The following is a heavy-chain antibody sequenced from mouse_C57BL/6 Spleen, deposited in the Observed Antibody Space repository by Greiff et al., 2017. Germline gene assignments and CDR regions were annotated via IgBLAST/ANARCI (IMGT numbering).Heavy chain of an antibody. CDR2: ISDGGSYT. CDR1: GFTFSSYA. J-gene: IGHJ2*01. CDR3: ARTDYYGSSSQDY. D-gene: IGHD1-1*01. V-gene: IGHV5-4*03. Sequence: EVNLVESGGGLVKPGGSLKLSCAASGFTFSSYAMSWVRQTPEKRLEWVATISDGGSYTYYPDNVKGRFTISRDNAKNNLYLQMSHLKSEDTARYYCARTDYYGSSSQDYWGQGTTLTVSS.